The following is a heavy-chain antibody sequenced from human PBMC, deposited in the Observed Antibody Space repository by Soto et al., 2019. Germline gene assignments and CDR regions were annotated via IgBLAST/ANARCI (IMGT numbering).Heavy chain of an antibody. D-gene: IGHD4-4*01. CDR1: GYTFSNYY. J-gene: IGHJ4*02. CDR2: INPSGGST. Sequence: QVQLVQSGAEVKKPGASVRVSCKASGYTFSNYYMHWVRQAPGQGHEWMGIINPSGGSTTYAQKFQGRVTMTSDTSTSTVYMELSSLRSEDTAVYYCARYDYNGYYFDYWGQGTLVTVSS. V-gene: IGHV1-46*01. CDR3: ARYDYNGYYFDY.